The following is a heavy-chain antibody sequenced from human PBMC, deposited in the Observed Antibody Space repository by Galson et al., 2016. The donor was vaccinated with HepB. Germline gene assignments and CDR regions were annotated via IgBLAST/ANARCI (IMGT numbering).Heavy chain of an antibody. Sequence: SLRLSCAASGFTFSNFWMSWVRQAPGKGLEWVGRIMSKSDGGTADYAAPVGGRFTVSRDDSQSTIFLQMNSLKTEDTAVYFCARYHDISTGDYIFDYWGHGTLVTVSS. V-gene: IGHV3-15*01. CDR2: IMSKSDGGTA. D-gene: IGHD3-9*01. CDR3: ARYHDISTGDYIFDY. CDR1: GFTFSNFW. J-gene: IGHJ4*01.